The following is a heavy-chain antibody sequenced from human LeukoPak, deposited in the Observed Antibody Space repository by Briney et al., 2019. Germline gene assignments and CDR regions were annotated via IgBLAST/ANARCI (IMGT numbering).Heavy chain of an antibody. Sequence: SVKVSCKAPGGTFSSYAISWVRQAPGQGLEWMGGIIPIFGTANYAQKFQGRVTITADESTSTAYMELSSLRSEDTAVYYCARGRDDWNENWFDPWGQGTLVTVSS. J-gene: IGHJ5*02. CDR2: IIPIFGTA. D-gene: IGHD1-1*01. CDR1: GGTFSSYA. CDR3: ARGRDDWNENWFDP. V-gene: IGHV1-69*13.